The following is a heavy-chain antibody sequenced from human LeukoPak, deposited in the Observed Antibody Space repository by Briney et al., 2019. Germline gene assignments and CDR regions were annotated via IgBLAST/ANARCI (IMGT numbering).Heavy chain of an antibody. CDR1: GGSISSSSYY. J-gene: IGHJ5*02. V-gene: IGHV4-39*07. CDR3: ARVGQLATKTFDP. D-gene: IGHD6-6*01. CDR2: IYYSGST. Sequence: PSETLSLTCTVSGGSISSSSYYWGWIRQPPGKGLEWIGSIYYSGSTYYNPSLKSRVTISVDTSKNQFSLKLSSVTAADTAVYYCARVGQLATKTFDPWGQGTLVTVSS.